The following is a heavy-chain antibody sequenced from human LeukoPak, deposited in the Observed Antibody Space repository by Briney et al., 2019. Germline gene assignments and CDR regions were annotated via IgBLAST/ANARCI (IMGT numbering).Heavy chain of an antibody. D-gene: IGHD5-18*01. J-gene: IGHJ4*02. CDR1: GYTFTGYY. Sequence: ASVKVSCKASGYTFTGYYIHWVRQAPGQGLEWMGWINPNSGGTNYAQKFQGRVTMTRDTSISTAYMELRSLRSDDTAVYYCARVFIHGYSYGPRPPHFDYWGQGTLVTVSS. CDR3: ARVFIHGYSYGPRPPHFDY. V-gene: IGHV1-2*02. CDR2: INPNSGGT.